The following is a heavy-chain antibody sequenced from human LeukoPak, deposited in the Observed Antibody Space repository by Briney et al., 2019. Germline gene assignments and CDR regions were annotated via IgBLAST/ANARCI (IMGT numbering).Heavy chain of an antibody. Sequence: SETLSLTCTVSGGSMSNYYWSWIRQPPGKGLEWIAYISYTGSISYNPSLKGRVAMSVDTSKNQFSLRLSSVTAADTAVYYCAGARSYESDSRGYYLWGQGTLVTVSS. V-gene: IGHV4-59*08. CDR2: ISYTGSI. D-gene: IGHD3-22*01. CDR3: AGARSYESDSRGYYL. CDR1: GGSMSNYY. J-gene: IGHJ5*02.